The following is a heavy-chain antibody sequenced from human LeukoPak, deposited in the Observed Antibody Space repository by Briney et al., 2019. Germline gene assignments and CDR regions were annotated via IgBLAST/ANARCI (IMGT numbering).Heavy chain of an antibody. D-gene: IGHD3-10*01. CDR3: ARARMVRGVITCWDY. V-gene: IGHV5-51*01. J-gene: IGHJ4*02. CDR1: GYSFTSYW. Sequence: GESLKISCKASGYSFTSYWIGWVRQMPGKGLEWMGIIYPGDSDTRYSPSFQGQVTISADKSISTAYLQWSSLKASDTAMYYCARARMVRGVITCWDYWGQGTLVTVSS. CDR2: IYPGDSDT.